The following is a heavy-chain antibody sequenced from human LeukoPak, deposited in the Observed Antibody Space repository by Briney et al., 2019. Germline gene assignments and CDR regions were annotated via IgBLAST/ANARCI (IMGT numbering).Heavy chain of an antibody. J-gene: IGHJ5*02. CDR2: INPIFGTA. V-gene: IGHV1-69*13. CDR1: GGTFSSYA. Sequence: SVKVSCTASGGTFSSYAISWVRQAPGQGLEWMGGINPIFGTANYAQKFQGRVTITADESTSTAYMELSSLRSEDTAVYYCARGQDYYDSSGYMFDPWGQGTLVAVSS. D-gene: IGHD3-22*01. CDR3: ARGQDYYDSSGYMFDP.